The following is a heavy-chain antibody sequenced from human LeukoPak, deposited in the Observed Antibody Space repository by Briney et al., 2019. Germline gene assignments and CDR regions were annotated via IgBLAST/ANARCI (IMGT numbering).Heavy chain of an antibody. CDR3: ARAITRGADAFDI. V-gene: IGHV1-69*13. CDR1: GGTFSSYA. D-gene: IGHD1-26*01. CDR2: IIPIFGTA. Sequence: SVKVSCKASGGTFSSYAISWVRQAPGQGLEWMGGIIPIFGTANYAQKFQGRVTITADESTSTAYMELSSLRSEDTAVYYCARAITRGADAFDIWGQGTMVTVSS. J-gene: IGHJ3*02.